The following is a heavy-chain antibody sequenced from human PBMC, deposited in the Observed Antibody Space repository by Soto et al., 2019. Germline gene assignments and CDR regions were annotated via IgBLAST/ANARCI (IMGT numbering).Heavy chain of an antibody. V-gene: IGHV1-2*04. J-gene: IGHJ4*02. Sequence: GASVKVSCKASGYSITYNYMHWVRQAPGQGLEWMGWINPNSGGTNYAQKFQGWVTMTRDTSISTAYMELSRLRSDDTAVYYCARDLLGGSYYKARPGPPNYWGQGTLVTVSS. D-gene: IGHD1-26*01. CDR3: ARDLLGGSYYKARPGPPNY. CDR2: INPNSGGT. CDR1: GYSITYNY.